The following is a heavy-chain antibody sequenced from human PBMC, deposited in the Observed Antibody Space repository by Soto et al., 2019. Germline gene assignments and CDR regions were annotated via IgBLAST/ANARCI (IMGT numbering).Heavy chain of an antibody. D-gene: IGHD6-13*01. CDR3: ARDRVGYSSSSGDYYYGMDV. V-gene: IGHV3-13*01. CDR1: GFTFSSYD. CDR2: IGTAGDT. J-gene: IGHJ6*02. Sequence: GGSLRLSCAASGFTFSSYDMHWVRQATGKGLEWVSAIGTAGDTYYPGSVKGRFTISRENAKNSLYLQMNSLRAGDTTVYYWARDRVGYSSSSGDYYYGMDVWGQGTTVTVSS.